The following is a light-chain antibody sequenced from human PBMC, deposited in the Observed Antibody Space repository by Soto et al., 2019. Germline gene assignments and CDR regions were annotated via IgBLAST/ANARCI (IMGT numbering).Light chain of an antibody. V-gene: IGLV2-14*03. CDR2: DVS. Sequence: QSVLTQPASVSGSPGQSITISCTGTSSVVGSYNYVSWYQHHPGKVPKLMIYDVSSRPSGVSNRFSGSKSGNTASLTISGLQTEDEADYYCSSYTTSETRVFGTGTKVTV. CDR3: SSYTTSETRV. CDR1: SSVVGSYNY. J-gene: IGLJ1*01.